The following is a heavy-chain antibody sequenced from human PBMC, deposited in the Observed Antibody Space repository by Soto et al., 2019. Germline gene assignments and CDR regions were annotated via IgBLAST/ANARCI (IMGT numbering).Heavy chain of an antibody. CDR2: VHYYGGT. Sequence: SETLSLTCVVSRGSVRQDNWWSLVRQSPGKGLEWIGEVHYYGGTNYNPSLESRVTISVDTSRNEFSLRLNSVTAADTAIYYCTKNSAYALDYWGQGILVTVSS. J-gene: IGHJ4*02. CDR3: TKNSAYALDY. CDR1: RGSVRQDNW. D-gene: IGHD4-17*01. V-gene: IGHV4-4*02.